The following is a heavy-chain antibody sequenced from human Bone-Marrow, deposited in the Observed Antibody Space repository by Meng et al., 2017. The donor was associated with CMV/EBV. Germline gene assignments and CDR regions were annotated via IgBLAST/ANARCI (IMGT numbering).Heavy chain of an antibody. CDR2: ISSSSSYI. CDR3: ARDPGEAVAGGVNGDYGMDV. V-gene: IGHV3-21*01. CDR1: GFTFDDYA. Sequence: GESLKISCAASGFTFDDYAMNWVRQAPGKGLEWVSSISSSSSYIYYADSVKGRFTISRDNAKSSLYLQMNSLRAEDTAVDYCARDPGEAVAGGVNGDYGMDVWGQGTTVTVSS. D-gene: IGHD6-19*01. J-gene: IGHJ6*02.